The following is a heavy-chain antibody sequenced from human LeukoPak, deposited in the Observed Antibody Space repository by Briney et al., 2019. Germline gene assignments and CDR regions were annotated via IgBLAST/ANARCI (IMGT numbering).Heavy chain of an antibody. Sequence: ASVKVSCKASGYTFTSYDINWVRQATGQGLEWMGWMNPNSGNTGYAQKFQGRVTMTRNTSISTAYMELSSLRSEDTAVYYCARDISHYDFRSGYYMRRGNWFDPWGQGTLVTVSS. J-gene: IGHJ5*02. CDR1: GYTFTSYD. CDR3: ARDISHYDFRSGYYMRRGNWFDP. V-gene: IGHV1-8*01. D-gene: IGHD3-3*01. CDR2: MNPNSGNT.